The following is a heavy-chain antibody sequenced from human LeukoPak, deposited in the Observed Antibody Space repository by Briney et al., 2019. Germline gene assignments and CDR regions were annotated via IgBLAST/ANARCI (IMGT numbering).Heavy chain of an antibody. CDR2: TYYRSKWNN. J-gene: IGHJ4*02. D-gene: IGHD4-17*01. V-gene: IGHV6-1*01. CDR3: ARGRYYLDS. Sequence: SQTLSLTCAISGDTFSTDIGWNWIRQSPSRGLEWLGRTYYRSKWNNDYAVSAKSRMTVNSDTSKNQFSLLLNSVTPEDTAVYYCARGRYYLDSWGQGTLVTVSS. CDR1: GDTFSTDIG.